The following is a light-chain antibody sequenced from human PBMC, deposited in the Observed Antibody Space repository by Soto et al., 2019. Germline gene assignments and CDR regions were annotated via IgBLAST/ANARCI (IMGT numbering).Light chain of an antibody. CDR1: SSGVGSYNL. CDR2: EGS. CDR3: CSYAGSSTVV. J-gene: IGLJ2*01. Sequence: QSALTQPASVSGSPGQSITISCTGTSSGVGSYNLVSWYQQHPGKAPKLMIYEGSKRPSGVSNRFSGSKSGNTASLTISGLQSEDEADYYCCSYAGSSTVVFGRGTKLTVL. V-gene: IGLV2-23*01.